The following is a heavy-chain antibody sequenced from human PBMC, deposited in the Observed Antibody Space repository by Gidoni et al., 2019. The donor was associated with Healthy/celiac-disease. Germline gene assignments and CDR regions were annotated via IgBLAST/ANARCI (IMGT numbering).Heavy chain of an antibody. CDR2: ISSSGSTI. D-gene: IGHD5-18*01. Sequence: EVQLVESGGGLVQTGGSLRLSCAASGFTFSSYEMNWVRQAPGKGLEWVSYISSSGSTIYYADSVKGRFTISRDNAKNSLYLQMNSLRAEDTAVYYCARALIRAMVENFDYWGQGTLVTVSS. J-gene: IGHJ4*02. CDR1: GFTFSSYE. CDR3: ARALIRAMVENFDY. V-gene: IGHV3-48*03.